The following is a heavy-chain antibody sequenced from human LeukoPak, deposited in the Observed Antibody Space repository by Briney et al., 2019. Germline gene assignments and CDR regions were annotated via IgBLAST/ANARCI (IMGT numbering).Heavy chain of an antibody. J-gene: IGHJ3*02. CDR3: ARGARGWYHAFDI. CDR2: ISSNGGST. Sequence: GGSLRLSCAASGFTFSSYAMHWVRQAPGKGLEYVSAISSNGGSTYYANSVKGRFTISRDNSKNTLYLQMGSLRAEDMAVYYCARGARGWYHAFDIWGQGTMVTVSS. CDR1: GFTFSSYA. D-gene: IGHD6-19*01. V-gene: IGHV3-64*01.